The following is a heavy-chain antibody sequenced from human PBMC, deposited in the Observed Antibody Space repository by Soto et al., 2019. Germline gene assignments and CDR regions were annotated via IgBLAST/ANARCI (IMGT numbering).Heavy chain of an antibody. D-gene: IGHD2-15*01. CDR1: GFTFSSYS. CDR2: ISSSSSYI. Sequence: GGSLRLSCAASGFTFSSYSMNWVRQAPGKGLEWVSSISSSSSYIYYADSVKGRFTISRDNAKNSLYLQMNSLRAEDTAVYYCASLRVAAMTWDAFDIWGQGTMVTVSS. V-gene: IGHV3-21*01. J-gene: IGHJ3*02. CDR3: ASLRVAAMTWDAFDI.